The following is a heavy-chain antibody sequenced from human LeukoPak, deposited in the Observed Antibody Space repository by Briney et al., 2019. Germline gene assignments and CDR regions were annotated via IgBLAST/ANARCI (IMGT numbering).Heavy chain of an antibody. CDR1: GGSFSGYY. CDR3: ARGSGWYGNRFDP. D-gene: IGHD6-19*01. V-gene: IGHV4-34*01. J-gene: IGHJ5*02. CDR2: INHSGST. Sequence: PSETLSLTCAVYGGSFSGYYWSWIRQPPGKGLEWIGEINHSGSTNYNPSLKSRVTISVDTSKNQFSLKLSSVTAADTAVYYCARGSGWYGNRFDPWGQGTLVTVSS.